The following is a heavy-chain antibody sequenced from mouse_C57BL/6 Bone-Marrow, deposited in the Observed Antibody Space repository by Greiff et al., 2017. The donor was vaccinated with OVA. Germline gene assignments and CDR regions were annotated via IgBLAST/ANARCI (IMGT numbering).Heavy chain of an antibody. J-gene: IGHJ3*01. D-gene: IGHD1-1*01. CDR3: APHYYGRGSF. CDR1: GYTFTSYW. Sequence: QVQLQQPGAELVKPGASVKLSCKASGYTFTSYWMHWVKQRPGQGLEWIGMIHPNSGSTNYTEKFKSKATLTVDKSSSTAYMQLSILTSEDSAVYYCAPHYYGRGSFWGQGTLVTVSA. V-gene: IGHV1-64*01. CDR2: IHPNSGST.